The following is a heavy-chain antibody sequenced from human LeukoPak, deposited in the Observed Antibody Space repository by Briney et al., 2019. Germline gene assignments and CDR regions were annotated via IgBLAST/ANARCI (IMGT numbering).Heavy chain of an antibody. V-gene: IGHV1-69*06. CDR3: ARVRAYYDYVWGSYRSPSKYNWFDP. CDR1: GGTFSSYA. J-gene: IGHJ5*02. D-gene: IGHD3-16*02. CDR2: IIPIFGTA. Sequence: SVKVSCKASGGTFSSYAISWVRQAPGQGLEWMGGIIPIFGTANYAQKFQGRVTITADKSTSTAYMELSSLRSEDTAVYYCARVRAYYDYVWGSYRSPSKYNWFDPWGQGTLVTVSS.